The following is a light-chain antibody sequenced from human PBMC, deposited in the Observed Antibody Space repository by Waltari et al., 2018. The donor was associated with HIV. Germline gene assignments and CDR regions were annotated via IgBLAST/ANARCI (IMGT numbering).Light chain of an antibody. J-gene: IGLJ2*01. CDR2: DVS. V-gene: IGLV2-14*03. Sequence: QSALTQPASVSGSPGQSIPISCTGTSSDVGGYTSVSWYQPHPGKAPKLMIYDVSNRPSGVSNRFSGSKSGNTASLTISGLQAEDEADYYCSSYTSSSTFFGGGTKLTVL. CDR3: SSYTSSSTF. CDR1: SSDVGGYTS.